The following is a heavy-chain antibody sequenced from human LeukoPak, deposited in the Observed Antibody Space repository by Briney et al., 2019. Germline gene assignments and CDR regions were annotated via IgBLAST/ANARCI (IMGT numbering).Heavy chain of an antibody. CDR2: IKTDGSGGSTT. Sequence: GGSLRLSCAASGFTFSSSWILWVRQAPGKGPVWVSRIKTDGSGGSTTSYADSVKGRFTISRDNAKNTLFLQMNSLRAEDTAVYYCAKERAGAGEYWGQGTLVTVSA. CDR1: GFTFSSSW. D-gene: IGHD6-13*01. CDR3: AKERAGAGEY. V-gene: IGHV3-74*01. J-gene: IGHJ4*02.